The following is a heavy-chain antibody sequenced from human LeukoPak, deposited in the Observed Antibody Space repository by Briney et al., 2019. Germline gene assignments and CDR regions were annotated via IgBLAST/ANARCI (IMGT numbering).Heavy chain of an antibody. CDR3: ARYYGDYGRWFVP. D-gene: IGHD4-17*01. CDR1: GFTFSSYS. V-gene: IGHV3-21*01. CDR2: ISSSSSYI. J-gene: IGHJ5*02. Sequence: GGSLRLSCAASGFTFSSYSMNWVRQAPGKGLEWVSSISSSSSYIYYADSVKGRFTISRDNAKNSLHLQMNSLRAEDAAVYYCARYYGDYGRWFVPWGQGTLVTVSS.